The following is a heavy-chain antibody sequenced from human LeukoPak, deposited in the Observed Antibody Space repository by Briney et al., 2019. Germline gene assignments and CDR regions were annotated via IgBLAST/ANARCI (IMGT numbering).Heavy chain of an antibody. CDR2: ISYDGSNK. J-gene: IGHJ4*02. CDR1: GFTFSSYS. CDR3: AKDSGGYTYVFDY. Sequence: GGSLRLSWAASGFTFSSYSMNWVRQAPGKGLEWVAVISYDGSNKYYADSVKGRFTISRDNSKNTLYLQMNSLRAEDTAVYYCAKDSGGYTYVFDYWGQGTLVTVSS. V-gene: IGHV3-30*18. D-gene: IGHD5-18*01.